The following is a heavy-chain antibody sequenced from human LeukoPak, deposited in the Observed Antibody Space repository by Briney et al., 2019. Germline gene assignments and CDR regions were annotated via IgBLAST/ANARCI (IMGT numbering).Heavy chain of an antibody. J-gene: IGHJ4*02. Sequence: GGSLRLSCAASGFTFSSYSMNWVRQAPGKGLEWVSYISSSSSTIYYADSVKGRFTISRDNAKNSLYLQMNSLRAEDTAVYYCARDRNQLWTTGGDYWGQGTLVTVSS. CDR1: GFTFSSYS. D-gene: IGHD5-18*01. V-gene: IGHV3-48*04. CDR2: ISSSSSTI. CDR3: ARDRNQLWTTGGDY.